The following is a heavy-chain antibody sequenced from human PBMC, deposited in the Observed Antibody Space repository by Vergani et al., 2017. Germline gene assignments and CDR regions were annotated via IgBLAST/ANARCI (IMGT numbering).Heavy chain of an antibody. CDR1: GGSISSYY. Sequence: QVQLQESGPGLVKPSETLSLTCTVSGGSISSYYWSWIRQPPGKGLEWIGYIYYSGSTNYNPSLKSRVTISVDTAKNQFSLKLSSVTAADTAVYYCARGGRGPFDYWGQGTLVTVSS. CDR2: IYYSGST. D-gene: IGHD3-16*01. J-gene: IGHJ4*02. V-gene: IGHV4-59*01. CDR3: ARGGRGPFDY.